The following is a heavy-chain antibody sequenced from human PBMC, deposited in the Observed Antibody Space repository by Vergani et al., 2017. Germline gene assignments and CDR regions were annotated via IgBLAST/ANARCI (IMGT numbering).Heavy chain of an antibody. J-gene: IGHJ6*03. D-gene: IGHD3-3*01. CDR2: ISSSGSTI. CDR1: GFTFSDYY. CDR3: ARSREILRLLEWLPEKEGYYYYMDV. Sequence: QVQLVESGGGLVKPGGSLRLSCAASGFTFSDYYMSWIRQAPGKGLEWVSYISSSGSTIYYADSVKGRFTISRDNAKNSLYLQMNSLRAEDTAVYYCARSREILRLLEWLPEKEGYYYYMDVWGKGTTVTVSS. V-gene: IGHV3-11*01.